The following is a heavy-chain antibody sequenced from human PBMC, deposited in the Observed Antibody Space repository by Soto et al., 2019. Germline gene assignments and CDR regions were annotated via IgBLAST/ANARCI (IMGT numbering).Heavy chain of an antibody. CDR2: MSHSGGT. Sequence: QVQLQQWGAGLLKPSETLSLTCAVYGGSVSSGSYYWSWIRQPPGKGLEWIGEMSHSGGTHFNPSLESRVTISVDTSKHQFSLKMRFVTAADTALYYCARVERGTATTVVDAFDIWGPGTMVTVSS. CDR3: ARVERGTATTVVDAFDI. J-gene: IGHJ3*02. CDR1: GGSVSSGSYY. D-gene: IGHD1-1*01. V-gene: IGHV4-34*01.